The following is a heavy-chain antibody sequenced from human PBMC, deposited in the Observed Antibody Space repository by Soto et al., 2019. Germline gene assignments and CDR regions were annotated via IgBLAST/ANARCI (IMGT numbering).Heavy chain of an antibody. CDR2: ISSSSSTI. CDR1: GFTFSSYS. D-gene: IGHD2-8*01. CDR3: ARDAHCTNGVCHIAVDY. J-gene: IGHJ4*02. V-gene: IGHV3-48*01. Sequence: GGSLRLSCAASGFTFSSYSMNWVRQAPGKGLEWVSYISSSSSTIYYADSVKGRFTISRDNAKNSLYLQMNSLRAEDTAVYYCARDAHCTNGVCHIAVDYWGQGTLVTVSS.